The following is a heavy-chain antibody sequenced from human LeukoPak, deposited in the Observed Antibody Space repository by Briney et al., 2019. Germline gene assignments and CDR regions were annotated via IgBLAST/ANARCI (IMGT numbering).Heavy chain of an antibody. V-gene: IGHV4-39*01. J-gene: IGHJ4*02. CDR1: GGSISSSSCY. D-gene: IGHD3-22*01. CDR3: ARSVDSLLNFDY. Sequence: SSETLSLTCTVSGGSISSSSCYWGWLRQPPGKGLEWIGSISYSGSTYYNPSLKSRVTISVDTSKNQFSLKLSSVTAADMAVYYCARSVDSLLNFDYWGQGTLVTVSS. CDR2: ISYSGST.